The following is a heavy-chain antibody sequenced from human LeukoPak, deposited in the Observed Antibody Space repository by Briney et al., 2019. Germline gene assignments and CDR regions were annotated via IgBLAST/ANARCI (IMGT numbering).Heavy chain of an antibody. CDR2: MTPESGNS. CDR3: ARSYYYDSSGYDP. Sequence: ASVRVSCKASGYTFTDENIIWVRQAPGQGLEWMAWMTPESGNSGHVQKFEGRITLTSDNSINTAYMELRGLTSHDTAVYYCARSYYYDSSGYDPWGQGTLVTVSS. V-gene: IGHV1-8*01. D-gene: IGHD3-22*01. CDR1: GYTFTDEN. J-gene: IGHJ5*02.